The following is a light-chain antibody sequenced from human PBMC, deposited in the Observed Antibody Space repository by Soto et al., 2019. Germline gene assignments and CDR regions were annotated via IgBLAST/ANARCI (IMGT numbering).Light chain of an antibody. CDR2: QVS. CDR1: QSLVYGDANSF. Sequence: DVVMTQSPLSLPVTLGQPASISCRSSQSLVYGDANSFFNWFHQRPGQPPRRLIYQVSNRDSGVPDRVSGSGPASDFRLRISRVEAEDVGVYYCMQGSHWPPRYTFGQGTKLEIK. J-gene: IGKJ2*01. CDR3: MQGSHWPPRYT. V-gene: IGKV2-30*01.